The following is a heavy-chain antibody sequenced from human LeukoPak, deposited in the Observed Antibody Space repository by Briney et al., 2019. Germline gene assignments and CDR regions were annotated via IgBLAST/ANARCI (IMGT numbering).Heavy chain of an antibody. J-gene: IGHJ1*01. CDR1: GTSFSGYY. Sequence: SETLSLTCAVYGTSFSGYYWSWIRQPPGKGLEWIGEINHSGSTNYNPSLKSRVTISVDKSKNQFSLKLSSVTAADTAVYYCAGRYCSGGSCPFQHWGQGTLVTVSS. V-gene: IGHV4-34*01. D-gene: IGHD2-15*01. CDR3: AGRYCSGGSCPFQH. CDR2: INHSGST.